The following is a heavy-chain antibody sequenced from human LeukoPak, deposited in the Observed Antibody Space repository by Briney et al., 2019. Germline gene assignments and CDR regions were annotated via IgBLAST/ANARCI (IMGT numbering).Heavy chain of an antibody. CDR1: GFTVSSKY. CDR2: IYSGGST. Sequence: GGSLRLSCAASGFTVSSKYVSWVRQVPGKGLEWVSVIYSGGSTYYADSVKGRFTISRDNSKNTLYLQMNSLRAEDTAVYYCAKTTVNWGQGTLVTVSS. V-gene: IGHV3-53*01. CDR3: AKTTVN. D-gene: IGHD4-17*01. J-gene: IGHJ4*02.